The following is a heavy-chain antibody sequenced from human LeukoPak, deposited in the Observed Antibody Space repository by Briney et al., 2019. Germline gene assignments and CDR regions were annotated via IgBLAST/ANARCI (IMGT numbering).Heavy chain of an antibody. CDR3: ARDRYSSGWQHYYYMDV. CDR2: IYYSGST. V-gene: IGHV4-59*01. D-gene: IGHD6-19*01. CDR1: GGSISSYY. Sequence: PSETLSLTCTVSGGSISSYYWSWIRQPPGKGLEWIGYIYYSGSTNYNPSLESRVTISVDTSKNQFSLKLSSVTAADTAVYYCARDRYSSGWQHYYYMDVWGKGTTVTVSS. J-gene: IGHJ6*03.